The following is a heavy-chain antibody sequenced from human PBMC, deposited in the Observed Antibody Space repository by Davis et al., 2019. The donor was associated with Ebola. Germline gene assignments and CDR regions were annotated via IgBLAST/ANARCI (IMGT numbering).Heavy chain of an antibody. Sequence: GESLKISCLASEYSFSTYWIAWVRQTPGKGLKWMGIIYAGDSDSRYSPSFEGQVIISVDRSINTAYLQWRSLRASDTAIYYCARQESLYGWSDYWGQGTLVTVSS. CDR2: IYAGDSDS. D-gene: IGHD2-8*01. CDR3: ARQESLYGWSDY. V-gene: IGHV5-51*01. CDR1: EYSFSTYW. J-gene: IGHJ4*02.